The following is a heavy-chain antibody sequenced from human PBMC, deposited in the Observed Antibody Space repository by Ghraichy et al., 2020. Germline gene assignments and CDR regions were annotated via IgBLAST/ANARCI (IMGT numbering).Heavy chain of an antibody. CDR3: ARRKGVLWFGELLLGAFDI. D-gene: IGHD3-10*01. CDR1: GGSISSSSYY. J-gene: IGHJ3*02. Sequence: SETLSLTCTVSGGSISSSSYYWGWIRQPPGKGLEWIGSIYYSGSTYYNPSLKSRVTISVDTSKNQFSLKLSSVTAADTAVYYCARRKGVLWFGELLLGAFDIWGQGTMVTVSS. V-gene: IGHV4-39*01. CDR2: IYYSGST.